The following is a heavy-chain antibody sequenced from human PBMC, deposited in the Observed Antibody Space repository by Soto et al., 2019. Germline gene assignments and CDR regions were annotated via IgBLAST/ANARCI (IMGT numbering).Heavy chain of an antibody. CDR3: VRDGHCITTSCYGNWFEP. V-gene: IGHV3-74*01. Sequence: PWGSLRLSCASSVFTFSTYWMHCIRQFPGKCLEWVSRINSNGSHTYNAAPVKGGFTISRDNAKNTLHLEMNILRAANTAVYYCVRDGHCITTSCYGNWFEPWGQGTLVIVSS. CDR2: INSNGSHT. CDR1: VFTFSTYW. D-gene: IGHD2-2*01. J-gene: IGHJ5*02.